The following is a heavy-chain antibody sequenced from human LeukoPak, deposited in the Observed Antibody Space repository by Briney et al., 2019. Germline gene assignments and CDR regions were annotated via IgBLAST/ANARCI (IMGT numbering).Heavy chain of an antibody. CDR3: ARDTQGAYDYDSSGYIHRSFDY. Sequence: GGSLRLSCAASGFTFSTYSMNWVRQAPGKGLEWVSFISSSSSHIYYADSVKGRVTISRDNAKISLYLQMNSLRAEDTAVYYCARDTQGAYDYDSSGYIHRSFDYWGQGILVTVSS. CDR1: GFTFSTYS. D-gene: IGHD3-22*01. V-gene: IGHV3-21*01. J-gene: IGHJ4*02. CDR2: ISSSSSHI.